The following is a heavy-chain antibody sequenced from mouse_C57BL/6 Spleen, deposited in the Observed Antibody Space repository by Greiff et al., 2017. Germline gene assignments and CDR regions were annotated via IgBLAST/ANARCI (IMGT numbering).Heavy chain of an antibody. D-gene: IGHD2-4*01. CDR3: ARDPKLRRGMDY. CDR1: GFTFSDYG. J-gene: IGHJ4*01. Sequence: EVQLVESGGGLVKPGGSLKLSCAASGFTFSDYGMHWVRQAPEKGLEWVAYISSGSSTIYYADTVKGRFTISRDNAKNTRFLQMTSLRSEDTAMYYWARDPKLRRGMDYGGQGTSVTVAS. V-gene: IGHV5-17*01. CDR2: ISSGSSTI.